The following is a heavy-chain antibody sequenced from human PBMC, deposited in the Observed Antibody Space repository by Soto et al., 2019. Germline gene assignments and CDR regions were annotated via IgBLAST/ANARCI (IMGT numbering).Heavy chain of an antibody. D-gene: IGHD1-26*01. CDR3: ASSSGNNYGVGTNYYFDY. CDR1: GGTFSTYS. V-gene: IGHV1-69*06. Sequence: QVQLVQSGAEVKKPGSSVKVSCKTSGGTFSTYSIVWVRQAPGEGLERMGGIIPIFGTANYAQKFQDRVTITADKSTNTAFMELSSLKSEDSAMYYCASSSGNNYGVGTNYYFDYWGQGTLVTVSS. J-gene: IGHJ4*02. CDR2: IIPIFGTA.